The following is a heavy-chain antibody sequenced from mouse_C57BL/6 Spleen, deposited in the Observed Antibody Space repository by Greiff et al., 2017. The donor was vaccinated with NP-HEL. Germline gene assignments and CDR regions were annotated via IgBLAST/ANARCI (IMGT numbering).Heavy chain of an antibody. D-gene: IGHD1-1*01. CDR1: GYTFTNYW. Sequence: VQLQQSGAELVRPGTSVKMSCKASGYTFTNYWIGWAKQRPGHGLEWIGDIYPGGGYTNYNEKFKGKATLTADKSSSTAYMQFSSLTSEDSAIYYCARLGGTVVDHWYFDVWGTGTTVTVSS. V-gene: IGHV1-63*01. CDR3: ARLGGTVVDHWYFDV. CDR2: IYPGGGYT. J-gene: IGHJ1*03.